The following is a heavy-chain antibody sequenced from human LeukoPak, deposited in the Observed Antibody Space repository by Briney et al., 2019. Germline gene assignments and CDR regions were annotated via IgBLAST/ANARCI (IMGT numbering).Heavy chain of an antibody. CDR2: ISSSSSTI. D-gene: IGHD5-18*01. CDR3: ARDFPDDVDTAHFDY. Sequence: GGSLRLSCAASGFTFSSYSMNWVRQAPGKGLEWVSYISSSSSTIYYADSVKGRFTISRDNAKNSLYLQMNSLRAEDTAVYYCARDFPDDVDTAHFDYWGQGTLVTVSS. J-gene: IGHJ4*02. CDR1: GFTFSSYS. V-gene: IGHV3-48*04.